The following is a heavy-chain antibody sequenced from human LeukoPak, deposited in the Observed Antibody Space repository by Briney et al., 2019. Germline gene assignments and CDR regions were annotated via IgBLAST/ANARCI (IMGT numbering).Heavy chain of an antibody. V-gene: IGHV3-30*18. CDR2: ISYDGSNK. Sequence: GGSLRLSCAASGFTFSSYGMHWVRQAPGKGLEWVAVISYDGSNKYYADSVKGRFTISRDNSKNTLYLQMNSLRAEDTAVYYCAKQVPSSGWYRLSFDYWGQGTLVTVSS. CDR1: GFTFSSYG. D-gene: IGHD6-19*01. J-gene: IGHJ4*02. CDR3: AKQVPSSGWYRLSFDY.